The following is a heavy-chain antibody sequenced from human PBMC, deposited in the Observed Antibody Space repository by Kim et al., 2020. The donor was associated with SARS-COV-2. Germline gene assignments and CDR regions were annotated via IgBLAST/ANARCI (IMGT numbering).Heavy chain of an antibody. Sequence: GGSLRLSCAASGFTFSSYGMHWVRQAPGKGLEWVAVISYDGSNKYYADSVKGRFTISRDNSKNTLYLQMNSLRAEDTAVYYCAKDQRRYDFWSGYLSWDERRYYYYYYGMDVWGQGTTVTVSS. V-gene: IGHV3-30*18. J-gene: IGHJ6*02. D-gene: IGHD3-3*01. CDR3: AKDQRRYDFWSGYLSWDERRYYYYYYGMDV. CDR2: ISYDGSNK. CDR1: GFTFSSYG.